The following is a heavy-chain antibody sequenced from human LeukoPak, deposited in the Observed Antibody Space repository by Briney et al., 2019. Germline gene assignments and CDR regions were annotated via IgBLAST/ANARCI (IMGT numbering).Heavy chain of an antibody. CDR1: GFTFNNYW. J-gene: IGHJ4*02. V-gene: IGHV3-7*01. CDR2: IKEDGSRK. CDR3: ARDAVTSSVGY. D-gene: IGHD4-17*01. Sequence: GGSLRLSCAASGFTFNNYWMSWVRQAPGNGLEWLANIKEDGSRKYHVDSVKGRFTISRDNAKKSLFLQMNSLRAEDTAVYYCARDAVTSSVGYWGQRTLVTVSS.